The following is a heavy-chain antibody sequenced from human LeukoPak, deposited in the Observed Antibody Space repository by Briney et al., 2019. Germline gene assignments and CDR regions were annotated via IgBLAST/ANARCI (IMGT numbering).Heavy chain of an antibody. V-gene: IGHV4-59*12. D-gene: IGHD3-10*01. Sequence: SETLSLTCTVSGGSISSYYWSWIRQPPGKGLEWIGYIYYSGSTNYNPSLKSRVTISVDTSKNQFSLKLSSVTAADTAVYYCARDHYYGSGSAGGFDYWGQGTLVTVSS. J-gene: IGHJ4*02. CDR1: GGSISSYY. CDR3: ARDHYYGSGSAGGFDY. CDR2: IYYSGST.